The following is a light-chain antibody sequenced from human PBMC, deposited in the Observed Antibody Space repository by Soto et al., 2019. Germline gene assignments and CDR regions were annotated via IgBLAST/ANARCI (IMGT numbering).Light chain of an antibody. Sequence: QSVLTQPASVSGSPGQSITISCTGTSSDVGSYNLVSWYQQHPGKAPKLMIYEVSKRPSGVSNRFSGSKSGNTASLTISGLHAEDEADYYCCSYAGRSPQFGGGTKLTVL. V-gene: IGLV2-23*02. CDR1: SSDVGSYNL. CDR3: CSYAGRSPQ. J-gene: IGLJ2*01. CDR2: EVS.